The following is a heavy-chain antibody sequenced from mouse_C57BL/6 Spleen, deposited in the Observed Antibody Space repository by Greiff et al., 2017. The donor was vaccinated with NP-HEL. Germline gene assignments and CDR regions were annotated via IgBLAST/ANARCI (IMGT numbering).Heavy chain of an antibody. V-gene: IGHV1-59*01. CDR1: GYTFTSYW. J-gene: IGHJ3*01. Sequence: QVQLQQPGAELVRPGTSVKLSCKASGYTFTSYWMHWVKQRPGQGLEWIGVIDPSDSYTNYNQKFKGKATLTVDTSSSTAYMQLSSLTSEDSAVYYCARLDGDEAWFAYWGLGTLVTVSA. CDR3: ARLDGDEAWFAY. CDR2: IDPSDSYT. D-gene: IGHD3-3*01.